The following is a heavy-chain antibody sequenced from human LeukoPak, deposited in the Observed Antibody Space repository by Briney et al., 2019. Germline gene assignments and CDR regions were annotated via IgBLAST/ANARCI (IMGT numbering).Heavy chain of an antibody. CDR2: INPNSGGT. Sequence: GASVKVSCKASGYTFTGYYMHWVRQAPGQGLEWMGWINPNSGGTNYAQKFQGRVTMTRDTSISTAYKELSRLRSDDTAVYYCARDSDDILTGYYMTPDYWGQGTLVTVSS. V-gene: IGHV1-2*02. CDR1: GYTFTGYY. D-gene: IGHD3-9*01. CDR3: ARDSDDILTGYYMTPDY. J-gene: IGHJ4*02.